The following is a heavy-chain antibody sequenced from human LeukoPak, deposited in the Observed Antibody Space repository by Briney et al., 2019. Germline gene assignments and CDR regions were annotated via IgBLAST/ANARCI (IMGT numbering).Heavy chain of an antibody. Sequence: GGSLRLSCAASGFTFDEYAMHWVRQAPGKGLEWLSLITWDAGTTYYADSVKGRFTISRDNSKNSLYLQMNSLRPEDTALYFCAKDKLREGNYHSPYSMDVWGQGTTVSVSS. V-gene: IGHV3-43D*03. J-gene: IGHJ6*02. CDR1: GFTFDEYA. D-gene: IGHD1-7*01. CDR3: AKDKLREGNYHSPYSMDV. CDR2: ITWDAGTT.